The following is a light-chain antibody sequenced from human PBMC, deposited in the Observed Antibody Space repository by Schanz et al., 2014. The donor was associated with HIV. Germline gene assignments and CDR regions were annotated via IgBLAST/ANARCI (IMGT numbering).Light chain of an antibody. CDR3: SSYAGSKIVV. Sequence: QSVLTQPPSASGSPGQSVTISCTGTSSDVGGYEYLSWYQQHPGRAPKLMISEVYKRPSGVPDRFSGSKSGNTASLTVSRLQAEDEADYYCSSYAGSKIVVFGGGTKLTVL. V-gene: IGLV2-8*01. J-gene: IGLJ2*01. CDR2: EVY. CDR1: SSDVGGYEY.